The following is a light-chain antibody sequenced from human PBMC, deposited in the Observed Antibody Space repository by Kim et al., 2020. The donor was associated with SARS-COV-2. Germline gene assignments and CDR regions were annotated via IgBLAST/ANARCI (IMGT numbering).Light chain of an antibody. CDR3: NSRDSSGNHLNVV. J-gene: IGLJ2*01. CDR1: SLRSYY. V-gene: IGLV3-19*01. CDR2: GKN. Sequence: GQAAKTTCQGDSLRSYYASWYQQKPGQAPVLVIYGKNNRPSGIPDRFSGSSSGNTASLTITGAQAEDEADYYCNSRDSSGNHLNVVFGGGTQLTVL.